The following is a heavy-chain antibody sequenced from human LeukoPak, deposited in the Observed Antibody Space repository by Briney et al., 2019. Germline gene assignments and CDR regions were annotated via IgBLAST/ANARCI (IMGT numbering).Heavy chain of an antibody. J-gene: IGHJ4*02. D-gene: IGHD1-26*01. CDR1: GFTFSFYA. CDR3: ARAGVGAIYYFDY. CDR2: ISDSSNYI. V-gene: IGHV3-21*01. Sequence: GGSLRLSCAASGFTFSFYAMSWVRQAPGKGLEWVSSISDSSNYIYYTDSMKGRFTISRDNAKNSLYLQMNSLRAEDTAVYYCARAGVGAIYYFDYWGQGTLVTVSS.